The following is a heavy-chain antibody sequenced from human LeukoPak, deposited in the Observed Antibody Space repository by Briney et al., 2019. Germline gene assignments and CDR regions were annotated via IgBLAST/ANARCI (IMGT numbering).Heavy chain of an antibody. Sequence: GGSLRLSCVASGFTFSTYAMSWVRQAPGRGLEWVSSISGSGDGTYYADSVNGRFTVSRDNSRNTLYLHMNSLTAEDTAVYYCSKLQIYCTVYSCLTNEIFEMWGQGTMVTVSS. V-gene: IGHV3-23*01. J-gene: IGHJ3*02. CDR2: ISGSGDGT. CDR3: SKLQIYCTVYSCLTNEIFEM. D-gene: IGHD2-8*02. CDR1: GFTFSTYA.